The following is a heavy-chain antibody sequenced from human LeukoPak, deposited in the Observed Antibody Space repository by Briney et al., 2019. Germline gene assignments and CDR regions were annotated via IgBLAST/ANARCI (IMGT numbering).Heavy chain of an antibody. Sequence: GGSLRLSCAASGFTVSSKYMSWVRQAPGKGLEWVSVIYSNGDTYYADSVKGRFTISRDNSKNTLYLQMNSLRAEDTAVYYCARGLKCGGDCFFYFDYWGQGTLVTVSS. CDR1: GFTVSSKY. J-gene: IGHJ4*02. D-gene: IGHD2-21*02. V-gene: IGHV3-53*01. CDR2: IYSNGDT. CDR3: ARGLKCGGDCFFYFDY.